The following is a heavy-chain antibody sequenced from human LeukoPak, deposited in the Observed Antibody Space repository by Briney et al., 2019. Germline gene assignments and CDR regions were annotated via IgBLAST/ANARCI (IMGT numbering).Heavy chain of an antibody. J-gene: IGHJ6*03. D-gene: IGHD5-18*01. V-gene: IGHV3-49*04. CDR1: GFTFGDYA. CDR2: IGSKAYGGTT. CDR3: TRDERGYSYGDYYYMDV. Sequence: GGSLRLSCTASGFTFGDYAMSWVRQAPGKGLEWVGFIGSKAYGGTTEYAASVKGRFTISRDDSKSIAYLQMNSLKTEDTAVYYCTRDERGYSYGDYYYMDVWGKGTTVTVSS.